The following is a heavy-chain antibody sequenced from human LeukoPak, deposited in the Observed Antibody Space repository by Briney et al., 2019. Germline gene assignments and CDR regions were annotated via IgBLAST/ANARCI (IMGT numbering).Heavy chain of an antibody. CDR1: GFTFDDYA. CDR3: ARGDWFDP. J-gene: IGHJ5*02. CDR2: ISWNSGSI. V-gene: IGHV3-9*01. Sequence: GGFLRLSCAASGFTFDDYAMHWVRQAPGKGLEWVSGISWNSGSIGYADSVKGRFTISRDNAKNSLYLQMNSLRAEDTALYYCARGDWFDPWGQGTQVTVSS. D-gene: IGHD3-10*01.